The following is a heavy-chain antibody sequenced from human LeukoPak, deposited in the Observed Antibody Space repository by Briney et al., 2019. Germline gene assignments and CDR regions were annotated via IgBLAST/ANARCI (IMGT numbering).Heavy chain of an antibody. CDR2: ISYDGSNK. CDR3: ARDGSVRGVIIPTLDY. D-gene: IGHD3-10*01. V-gene: IGHV3-30*04. Sequence: GGSLRLSCAASGFTFSSYAMHWVRQAPGKGLEWVAVISYDGSNKYYADSEKGRFTISRDNSKNTLYLQMNSLRAEDTAVYYCARDGSVRGVIIPTLDYWGQGTLVTVSS. CDR1: GFTFSSYA. J-gene: IGHJ4*02.